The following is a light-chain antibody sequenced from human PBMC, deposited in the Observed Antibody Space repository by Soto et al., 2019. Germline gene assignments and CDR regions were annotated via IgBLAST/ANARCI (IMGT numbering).Light chain of an antibody. CDR2: AAS. V-gene: IGKV1-39*01. Sequence: DIQMTQSPSSLSASVGDRVNITCRASQTISRNLNWYQQKPGKAPKFLISAASSLKSGVPSRFSGSGSGTDFTLTISSLQPEDFASYFCQQSYSSPLTVGGGTKVEIK. J-gene: IGKJ4*01. CDR3: QQSYSSPLT. CDR1: QTISRN.